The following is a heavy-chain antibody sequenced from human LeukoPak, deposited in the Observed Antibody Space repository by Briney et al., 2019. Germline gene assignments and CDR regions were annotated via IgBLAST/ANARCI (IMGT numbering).Heavy chain of an antibody. J-gene: IGHJ3*02. D-gene: IGHD1-26*01. CDR3: ARDRSGSLDAFVI. Sequence: PGGSLRLSCAASGFTFSSYGMHWVRQAPGKGLEWVAVIWYDGSNKYYADSVKGRFTISRDNSKNTLYLQMNSLRAEDTAVYYCARDRSGSLDAFVIWGQGTMVTVSS. V-gene: IGHV3-33*01. CDR2: IWYDGSNK. CDR1: GFTFSSYG.